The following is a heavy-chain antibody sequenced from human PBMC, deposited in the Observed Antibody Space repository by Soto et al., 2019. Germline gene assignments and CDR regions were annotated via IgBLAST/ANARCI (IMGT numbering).Heavy chain of an antibody. J-gene: IGHJ4*02. Sequence: SETLSLTCAVYGGSFSGYYWSWIRQPPGKGLEWIGEINHSGSTNYNPSLKSRVTISVDTSKNQFSLKLSSVTAADTAVYYCARDQQITIFGVVTQVFDYWGQGTLVTVSS. CDR3: ARDQQITIFGVVTQVFDY. V-gene: IGHV4-34*01. CDR2: INHSGST. D-gene: IGHD3-3*01. CDR1: GGSFSGYY.